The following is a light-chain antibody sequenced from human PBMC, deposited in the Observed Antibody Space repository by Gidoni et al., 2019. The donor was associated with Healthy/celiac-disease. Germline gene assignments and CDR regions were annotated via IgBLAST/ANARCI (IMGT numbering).Light chain of an antibody. CDR2: GAS. CDR1: QSVSSN. Sequence: VMTQPPATLSVSPGERATIACRASQSVSSNLAWYQQKPGQSPRLLIYGASTRATGIPASFSGSGSGTEFTLTISSLQSEDFAVYYCQQYNNWPYTFGQGTKLEI. V-gene: IGKV3-15*01. CDR3: QQYNNWPYT. J-gene: IGKJ2*01.